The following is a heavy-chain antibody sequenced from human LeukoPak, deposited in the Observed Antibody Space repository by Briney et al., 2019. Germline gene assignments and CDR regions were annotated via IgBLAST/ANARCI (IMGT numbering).Heavy chain of an antibody. D-gene: IGHD3-16*01. J-gene: IGHJ6*03. CDR1: GFTVSGNY. Sequence: PGGSLRLSCAVSGFTVSGNYMSWVRQAPGKGLEWVSVMYSSGSTDYADSVKGRFTISRDNSKNTLYLQMNSLRAEDTAVYYCARDWGVDYDEGHMDVWGKGTTVIVSS. CDR2: MYSSGST. CDR3: ARDWGVDYDEGHMDV. V-gene: IGHV3-53*01.